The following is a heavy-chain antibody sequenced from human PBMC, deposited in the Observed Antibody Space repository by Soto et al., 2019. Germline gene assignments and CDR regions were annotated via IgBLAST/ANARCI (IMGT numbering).Heavy chain of an antibody. CDR1: GGSISSCGYY. Sequence: VTLSPTCTVSGGSISSCGYYWSWIRQAPGKGLEWVSVIYSGGSTYYADSVKGRFTISRDNSKNTVYLQMNSLRPEDTAVYYCAKSSTAEYYYYGMDVWGQGTTVTVSS. CDR2: IYSGGST. J-gene: IGHJ6*02. CDR3: AKSSTAEYYYYGMDV. V-gene: IGHV3-66*02. D-gene: IGHD4-4*01.